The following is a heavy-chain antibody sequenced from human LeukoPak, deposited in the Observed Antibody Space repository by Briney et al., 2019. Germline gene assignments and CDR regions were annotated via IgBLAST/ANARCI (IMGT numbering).Heavy chain of an antibody. Sequence: ASVKVSCKVSGYTLTELSMHWVRQAPGKGLEWMGGFDPEDGETIYAQQFQGRVTMTEDTSTDTAYMELSSLRSEDTAVYYCATAYGSSWTGYFDYWGQGTLVTVSS. V-gene: IGHV1-24*01. CDR1: GYTLTELS. J-gene: IGHJ4*02. CDR2: FDPEDGET. D-gene: IGHD6-13*01. CDR3: ATAYGSSWTGYFDY.